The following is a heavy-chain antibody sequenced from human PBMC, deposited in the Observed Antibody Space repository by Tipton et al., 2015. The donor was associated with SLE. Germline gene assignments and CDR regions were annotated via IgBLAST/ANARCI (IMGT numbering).Heavy chain of an antibody. CDR1: GGSFSGYY. V-gene: IGHV4-34*01. Sequence: LRLSCAVYGGSFSGYYWSWIRQPPGKGLEWIGEINHSGSTNYNPSLKSRVTISVDTSKNQFSLKLSSVTAADTAVYYCARRRGSSSSGHYWGQGTLVTVSS. J-gene: IGHJ4*02. CDR2: INHSGST. CDR3: ARRRGSSSSGHY. D-gene: IGHD6-6*01.